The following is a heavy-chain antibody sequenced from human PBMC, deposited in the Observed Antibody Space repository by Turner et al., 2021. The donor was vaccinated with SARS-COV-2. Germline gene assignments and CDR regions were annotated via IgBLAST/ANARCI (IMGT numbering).Heavy chain of an antibody. CDR2: IYTGGRT. V-gene: IGHV4-4*07. Sequence: QVQLQESGPGLVKPSETLSLTCSVSGGSISHFYWSWIRQPAGKGLEWIGRIYTGGRTNYNPSLKSRVTMSVDTSKNQISLKLISVTAADTAVYYCARDGDLRRNWFDPWGQGTLVTVSS. J-gene: IGHJ5*02. D-gene: IGHD3-10*01. CDR3: ARDGDLRRNWFDP. CDR1: GGSISHFY.